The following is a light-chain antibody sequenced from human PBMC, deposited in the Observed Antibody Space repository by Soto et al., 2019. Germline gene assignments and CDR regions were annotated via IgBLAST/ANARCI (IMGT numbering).Light chain of an antibody. CDR3: QKYNSAAWT. Sequence: DIEMTQSPSSLSASVGDRVTITCRASQGISNYLAWYQQKPVKVPKLLIYAASTLQSGVPSRFSGSGSGTDFNLTISSPQPEDVASYYCQKYNSAAWTFGQGTKVEIK. CDR2: AAS. J-gene: IGKJ1*01. V-gene: IGKV1-27*01. CDR1: QGISNY.